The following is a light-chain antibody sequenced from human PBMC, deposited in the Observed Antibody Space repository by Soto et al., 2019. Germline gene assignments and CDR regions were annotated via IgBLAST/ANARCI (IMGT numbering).Light chain of an antibody. CDR3: NSYTSSSTWI. J-gene: IGLJ2*01. CDR2: EVR. V-gene: IGLV2-14*01. Sequence: QSALTQPASVSGSPGQSITISCTGTSSDVGGYNHVSWYQQHPGKAPKLIIYEVRNRPSGVSDRFSGSKSGNTASLTISGLQAEDEADYYCNSYTSSSTWIFGGGTKVTVL. CDR1: SSDVGGYNH.